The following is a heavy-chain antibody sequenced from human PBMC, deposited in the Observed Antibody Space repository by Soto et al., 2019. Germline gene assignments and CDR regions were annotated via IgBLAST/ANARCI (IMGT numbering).Heavy chain of an antibody. D-gene: IGHD5-12*01. Sequence: GSLRLSCAASGFTFSSYAMSWVRQAPGKGLEWVSAISGSGGSTYYADSVKGRFTISRDNSKNTLYLQMNSLRAEDTAVYYCARKDRYSGYDFSLFDYWGQGTLVTVSS. J-gene: IGHJ4*02. CDR2: ISGSGGST. CDR3: ARKDRYSGYDFSLFDY. V-gene: IGHV3-23*01. CDR1: GFTFSSYA.